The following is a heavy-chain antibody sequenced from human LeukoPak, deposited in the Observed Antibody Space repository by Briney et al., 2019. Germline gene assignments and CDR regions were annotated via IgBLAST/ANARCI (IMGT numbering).Heavy chain of an antibody. CDR1: GYTFTNFG. V-gene: IGHV1-18*01. J-gene: IGHJ5*02. CDR2: ISAYNGNT. Sequence: ASVKVSCKASGYTFTNFGISWVRQAPGQGLEWMGWISAYNGNTKYPQKLQGRVTMTTDTSTSTAYMELRSLRSDDTAVYYCARTYYYDSSGYYYGHWFDPWGQGTLVTVSP. CDR3: ARTYYYDSSGYYYGHWFDP. D-gene: IGHD3-22*01.